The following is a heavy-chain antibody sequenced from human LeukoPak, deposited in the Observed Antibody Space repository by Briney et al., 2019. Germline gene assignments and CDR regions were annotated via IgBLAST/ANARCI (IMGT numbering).Heavy chain of an antibody. D-gene: IGHD4-17*01. CDR1: GGTFSSYA. J-gene: IGHJ4*02. CDR3: ARSADGNYGDLGY. V-gene: IGHV1-2*04. CDR2: INPNSGGT. Sequence: ASVKVSCKASGGTFSSYAISWVRQAPGQGLEWMGWINPNSGGTNYAQKFQGWVTMTRDTSISTAYMELSRLRSDDTAVHYCARSADGNYGDLGYWGQGTLVTVSS.